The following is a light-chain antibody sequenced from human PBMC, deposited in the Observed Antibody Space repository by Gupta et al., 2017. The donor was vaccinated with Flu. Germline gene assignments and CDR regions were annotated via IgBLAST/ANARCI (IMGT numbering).Light chain of an antibody. V-gene: IGKV4-1*01. CDR3: QQYLISPIT. J-gene: IGKJ4*01. Sequence: DVVMTQSPYSLSVSLGERATINCTSSQSGFHSSNNKNYLAWYQKKPGQPPKVLVYWASTRESGVPDRFSGSGSGTDFTLTIRSLQAEDMAVYYCQQYLISPITFGRGTRLEIK. CDR2: WAS. CDR1: QSGFHSSNNKNY.